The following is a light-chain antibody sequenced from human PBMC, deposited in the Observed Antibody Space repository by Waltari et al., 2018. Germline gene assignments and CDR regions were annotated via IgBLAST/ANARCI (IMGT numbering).Light chain of an antibody. CDR2: HNR. J-gene: IGLJ2*01. V-gene: IGLV1-40*01. CDR3: QSYDSSLSDVV. CDR1: GSNFGSGYD. Sequence: QSVLTQPPSVSGAPGQRVTISCTGSGSNFGSGYDVHWYQQLPGTAPKLPIYHNRNRTAGVPDRFSGSKSGTSASLAITGLQAEDEADYYCQSYDSSLSDVVFGGGTKLTVL.